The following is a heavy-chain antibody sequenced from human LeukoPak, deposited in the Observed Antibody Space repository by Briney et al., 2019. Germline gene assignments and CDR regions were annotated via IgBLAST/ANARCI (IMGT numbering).Heavy chain of an antibody. CDR2: VNHSGNT. CDR1: GGSFSAYY. V-gene: IGHV4-34*01. Sequence: SETLSLTCAVYGGSFSAYYWSWIRQPPGKGLEWIGEVNHSGNTNFNPSLKSRVTISVDTSNNQFFLKMSSMTAADTAVYYCARYPTKWELRLSLDYWGQGILVTVSS. J-gene: IGHJ4*02. CDR3: ARYPTKWELRLSLDY. D-gene: IGHD1-26*01.